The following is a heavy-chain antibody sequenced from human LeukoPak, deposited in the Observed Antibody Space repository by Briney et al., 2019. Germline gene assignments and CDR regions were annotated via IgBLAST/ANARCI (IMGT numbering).Heavy chain of an antibody. J-gene: IGHJ4*02. Sequence: SETLSLTCTVSGGSISSSSYYWGWIRQPPGKGLEWIGSIYYSGSTYYNPSLKSRVTISVDTSKNQFSLKLSSVTAADTAVYYRARFDYYDSSGYYAYYFDYWGQGTLVTVSS. CDR1: GGSISSSSYY. V-gene: IGHV4-39*01. CDR2: IYYSGST. CDR3: ARFDYYDSSGYYAYYFDY. D-gene: IGHD3-22*01.